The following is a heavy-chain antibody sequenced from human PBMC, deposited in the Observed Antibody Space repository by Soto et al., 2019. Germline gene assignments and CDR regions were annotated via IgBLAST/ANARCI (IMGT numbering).Heavy chain of an antibody. CDR3: ARDGSTYYDILTGLATKWGFDP. J-gene: IGHJ5*02. D-gene: IGHD3-9*01. CDR2: IYYSGST. Sequence: QVQLQESGPGLVKPSQTLSLTCTVSGGSISSGGYYWSWIRQHPGKGLEWIGYIYYSGSTYYNPYLKSRVTISVDTSKNQVSLKLSSVTAADTAVYYCARDGSTYYDILTGLATKWGFDPWGQGTLVTVSS. CDR1: GGSISSGGYY. V-gene: IGHV4-31*03.